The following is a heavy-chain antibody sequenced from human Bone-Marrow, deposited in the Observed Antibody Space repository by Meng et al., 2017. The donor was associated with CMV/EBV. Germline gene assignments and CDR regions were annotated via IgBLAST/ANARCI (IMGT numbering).Heavy chain of an antibody. J-gene: IGHJ6*02. CDR3: ARDYPRGYSNYVGCMDV. CDR2: ISRSGSTI. CDR1: GFSFANYE. D-gene: IGHD4-11*01. V-gene: IGHV3-48*03. Sequence: GESLKISCGASGFSFANYEMNWVRQAPGKGLEWVSYISRSGSTIYYTDSVKARFTISRDNAKNSLYLQMNSLRAEDTAVYYCARDYPRGYSNYVGCMDVWGQGTTVTFSS.